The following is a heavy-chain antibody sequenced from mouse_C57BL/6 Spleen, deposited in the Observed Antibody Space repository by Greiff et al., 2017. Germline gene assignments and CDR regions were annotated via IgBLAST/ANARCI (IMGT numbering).Heavy chain of an antibody. V-gene: IGHV1-76*01. Sequence: VQGVESGAELVRPGASVKLSCKASGYTFTDYYINWVKQRPGQGLEWIARIYPGSGNTYYNEKFKGKATLTAEKSSSTAYMQLSSLTSEDSAVYFCARGDYDDGYYFDYWGQGTTLTVSS. D-gene: IGHD2-4*01. CDR2: IYPGSGNT. J-gene: IGHJ2*01. CDR3: ARGDYDDGYYFDY. CDR1: GYTFTDYY.